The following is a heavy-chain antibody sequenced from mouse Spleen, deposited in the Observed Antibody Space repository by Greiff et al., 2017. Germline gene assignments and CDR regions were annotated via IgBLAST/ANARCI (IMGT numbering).Heavy chain of an antibody. J-gene: IGHJ4*01. V-gene: IGHV5-9*01. Sequence: DVMLVESGGGLVKLGGSLKLSCAASGFTFSSYAMSWVRQTPEKRLEWVATISSGGGNTYYPDSVKGRFTISRDNAKNTLYLQMSSLKSEDTAMYYCARHVLRPLYSMDYWCKGTSVSVSS. CDR2: ISSGGGNT. CDR3: ARHVLRPLYSMDY. CDR1: GFTFSSYA. D-gene: IGHD1-2*01.